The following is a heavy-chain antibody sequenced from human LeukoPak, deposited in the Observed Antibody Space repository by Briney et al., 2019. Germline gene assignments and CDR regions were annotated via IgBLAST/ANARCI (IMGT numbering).Heavy chain of an antibody. V-gene: IGHV3-11*04. CDR1: GFTSNDYY. J-gene: IGHJ6*03. CDR3: ARAGELRYMDV. CDR2: IKHIGPTT. Sequence: GGSLRLSCAASGFTSNDYYMTWIRQAPGKGLEWVSTIKHIGPTTYYADSGKGRFTISRDNAKNSLFLQMSRRRADDTAIYYCARAGELRYMDVWGKGTAVTVSS. D-gene: IGHD3-10*01.